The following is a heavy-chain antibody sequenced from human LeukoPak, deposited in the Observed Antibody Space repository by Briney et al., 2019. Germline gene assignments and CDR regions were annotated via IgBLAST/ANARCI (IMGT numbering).Heavy chain of an antibody. D-gene: IGHD5-12*01. CDR2: INHSGST. CDR3: ARSRGIYSGYDLAY. CDR1: GGSFSGYY. J-gene: IGHJ4*02. V-gene: IGHV4-34*01. Sequence: SETLSLTCAVYGGSFSGYYWSWIRQPPGKGLEWIGEINHSGSTNYNPSLKSRVTISVDTSKNQFSLKLSSVTAADTAVYYCARSRGIYSGYDLAYWGQGTLVTVSS.